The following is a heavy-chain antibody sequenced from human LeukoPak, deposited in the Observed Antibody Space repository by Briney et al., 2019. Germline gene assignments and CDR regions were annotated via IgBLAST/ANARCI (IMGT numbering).Heavy chain of an antibody. CDR3: VRRIVGAIRPFDY. V-gene: IGHV4-30-4*08. J-gene: IGHJ4*02. D-gene: IGHD1-26*01. CDR1: GGSISSGGYY. Sequence: SESLSLTCTVSGGSISSGGYYWSWIRQPPGKGLEWIGYMYYSGSTYYNPSLKSRVTISVDTSKNQFSLKLRSVTAADTAVYYCVRRIVGAIRPFDYWGQGTLVTVSS. CDR2: MYYSGST.